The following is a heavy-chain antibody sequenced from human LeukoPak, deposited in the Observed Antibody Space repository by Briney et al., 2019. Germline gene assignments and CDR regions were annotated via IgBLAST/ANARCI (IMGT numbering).Heavy chain of an antibody. D-gene: IGHD6-13*01. CDR3: ARDLRPLYSSSPDWGTNVFDY. CDR1: GVTFSRYA. CDR2: ISYNAGSK. V-gene: IGHV3-30-3*01. J-gene: IGHJ4*02. Sequence: GGSLRLSCAASGVTFSRYAMSWVRQAPGQGLEWVAVISYNAGSKYYTDSVKGRFTISRDNAKNSLYLQMNSLRAEDTAVYYCARDLRPLYSSSPDWGTNVFDYWGQGTLVTVSS.